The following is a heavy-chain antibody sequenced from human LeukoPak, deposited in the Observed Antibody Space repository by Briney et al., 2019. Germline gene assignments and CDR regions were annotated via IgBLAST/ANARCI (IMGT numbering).Heavy chain of an antibody. CDR1: GFTFDYYW. CDR3: ARGWGERGKCRGGTCNNPQFDY. CDR2: LKESGREK. J-gene: IGHJ4*02. Sequence: GGSLRLSCAASGFTFDYYWMTWVRQAPGKGLESLANLKESGREKYHVDSVTGRFTISRANAKNSLYPQMTSLRVEDTAVYYCARGWGERGKCRGGTCNNPQFDYWGRGTLVTVSS. D-gene: IGHD2-15*01. V-gene: IGHV3-7*01.